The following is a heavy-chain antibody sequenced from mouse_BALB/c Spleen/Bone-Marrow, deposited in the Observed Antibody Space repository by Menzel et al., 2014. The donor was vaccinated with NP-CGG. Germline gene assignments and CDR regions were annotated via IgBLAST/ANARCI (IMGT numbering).Heavy chain of an antibody. CDR1: GYSFISYW. CDR2: IYPGNSDA. J-gene: IGHJ3*01. Sequence: VQLQQPGTVLARPGASVKMSCKASGYSFISYWMHWVKQRPGQGLEWIGAIYPGNSDASYNQKVKGKAKLTAVTSASTAYMELISLTNEDSAVYYCTRWGVCDYDGGFAYWGQGTLVTVSA. CDR3: TRWGVCDYDGGFAY. D-gene: IGHD2-4*01. V-gene: IGHV1-5*01.